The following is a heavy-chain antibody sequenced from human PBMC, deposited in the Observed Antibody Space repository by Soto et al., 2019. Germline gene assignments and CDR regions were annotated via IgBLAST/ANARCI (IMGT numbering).Heavy chain of an antibody. J-gene: IGHJ4*02. Sequence: SETLSLNRPFPGDAFFITNIYRAWNRRPPGKGLEWIGSVYYSGITYYNPSLKSRVTISVDTSKKQFSLDLSSVTAADTAVYYCVSQVPGIANYFDYWGQGALVTVS. D-gene: IGHD2-21*01. CDR3: VSQVPGIANYFDY. V-gene: IGHV4-39*01. CDR2: VYYSGIT. CDR1: GDAFFITNIY.